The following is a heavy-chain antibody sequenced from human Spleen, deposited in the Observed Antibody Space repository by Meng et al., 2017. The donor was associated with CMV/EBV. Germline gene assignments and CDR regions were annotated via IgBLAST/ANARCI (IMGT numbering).Heavy chain of an antibody. V-gene: IGHV3-23*01. Sequence: GESLKISCAASGFTISSYAMSWVRQAPGKGLEWVSAISGSGGSTYYADSVKGRFTISRDNSKNTLYLQMNILRAEDTAVYYCAKVEWPYYYYGMDVWGQGTTVTVSS. CDR2: ISGSGGST. D-gene: IGHD3-3*01. J-gene: IGHJ6*02. CDR1: GFTISSYA. CDR3: AKVEWPYYYYGMDV.